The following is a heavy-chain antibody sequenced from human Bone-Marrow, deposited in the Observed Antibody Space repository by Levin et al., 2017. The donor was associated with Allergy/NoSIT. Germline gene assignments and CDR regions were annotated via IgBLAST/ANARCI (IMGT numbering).Heavy chain of an antibody. CDR3: ARAGAGECDY. V-gene: IGHV4-59*01. CDR2: IFYSGST. D-gene: IGHD3-10*01. J-gene: IGHJ4*02. CDR1: GGSISGYS. Sequence: PSETLSLTCTVSGGSISGYSWSWVRQPPGKGLEWIGHIFYSGSTNYNPSLKSRVTISINTSKNQFSLNLTSVTAADTAVYYCARAGAGECDYWVQGTLVTVSS.